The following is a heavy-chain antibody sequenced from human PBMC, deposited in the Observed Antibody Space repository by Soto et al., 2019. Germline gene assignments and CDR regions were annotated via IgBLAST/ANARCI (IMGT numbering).Heavy chain of an antibody. Sequence: SETLCLTCTVSGGSISSSSYYWGWIRQPPGKGLEWIGRIYYSGSTYYNPSLKSRVTISVDTSKNQFSLKLSSVTAADTAVYYCARDIGRRSTIFGMVMGGSLMDVWGQGTTVTVSS. CDR1: GGSISSSSYY. CDR2: IYYSGST. D-gene: IGHD3-3*01. V-gene: IGHV4-39*07. J-gene: IGHJ6*02. CDR3: ARDIGRRSTIFGMVMGGSLMDV.